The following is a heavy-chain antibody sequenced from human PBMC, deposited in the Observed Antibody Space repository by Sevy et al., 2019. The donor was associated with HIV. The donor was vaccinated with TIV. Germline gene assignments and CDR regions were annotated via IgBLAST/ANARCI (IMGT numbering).Heavy chain of an antibody. CDR2: IIPIFGTA. D-gene: IGHD2-2*01. CDR1: GGTFSSYA. J-gene: IGHJ6*02. V-gene: IGHV1-69*13. CDR3: ARGGYCSSTSCYYYGMDV. Sequence: ASVKVSGKASGGTFSSYAISWVRQAPGQGLEWMGGIIPIFGTANYAQKFQGRVTITADESTSTAYMELSSLGSEDTAVYYCARGGYCSSTSCYYYGMDVWGQGTTVTVSS.